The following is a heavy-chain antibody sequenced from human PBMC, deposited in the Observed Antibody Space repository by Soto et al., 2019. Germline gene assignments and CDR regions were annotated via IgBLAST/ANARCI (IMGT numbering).Heavy chain of an antibody. CDR1: GFTFDSHW. CDR3: ARGILYKYVCDY. Sequence: EVQLVESGGGLVQPGGSLRLSCAASGFTFDSHWMHWVRQAPGKGPVWVSRVKMDGSVTNYADSVKGRFTISRDNAKNTVYLQMNSLRAEDTAVYYCARGILYKYVCDYWGQGTLVTVSP. D-gene: IGHD1-1*01. CDR2: VKMDGSVT. J-gene: IGHJ4*02. V-gene: IGHV3-74*01.